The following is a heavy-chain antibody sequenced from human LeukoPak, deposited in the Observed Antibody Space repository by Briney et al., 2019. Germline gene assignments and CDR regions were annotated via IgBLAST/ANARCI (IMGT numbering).Heavy chain of an antibody. CDR2: ISSGSRTI. V-gene: IGHV3-48*04. Sequence: GGSLRLSCVASGFTFSSYSINWVRQAPGKGLEWVSYISSGSRTIYYADSVKGRFTISRDNAKNSLYLQMNSLRAEDTAVYYCARAPHYSNYGPYYYGMDVWGQGTTVTVSS. D-gene: IGHD4-11*01. CDR3: ARAPHYSNYGPYYYGMDV. J-gene: IGHJ6*02. CDR1: GFTFSSYS.